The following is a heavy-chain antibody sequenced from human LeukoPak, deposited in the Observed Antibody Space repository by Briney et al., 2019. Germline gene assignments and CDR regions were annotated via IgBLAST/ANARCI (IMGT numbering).Heavy chain of an antibody. D-gene: IGHD3-10*01. V-gene: IGHV3-23*01. CDR1: GFTFNTYG. CDR2: ISGSGGAT. J-gene: IGHJ4*02. Sequence: GGTLRLSCAASGFTFNTYGMSWVRQAPGKGLEWVSGISGSGGATYYADSVKGRFTISRDNSKNTLYLQMNSLRAEDTAVYYCAKAPAYYYGSGSYFDYWGQGTLVTVSS. CDR3: AKAPAYYYGSGSYFDY.